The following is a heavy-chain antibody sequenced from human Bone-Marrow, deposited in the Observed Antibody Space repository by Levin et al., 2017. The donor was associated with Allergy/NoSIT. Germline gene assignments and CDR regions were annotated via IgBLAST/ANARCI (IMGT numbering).Heavy chain of an antibody. V-gene: IGHV3-30*18. CDR1: GFTFRNYA. CDR3: AKQGGTLTGSHYYYIDV. CDR2: ISSDGNSY. Sequence: HTGGSLRLSCAASGFTFRNYAMHWVRQPPGKGLEWVAVISSDGNSYYYGDPVKGRFTISRDSSRNTVHLHMNSLRIEDTALYYCAKQGGTLTGSHYYYIDVWGQGTTVTVSS. J-gene: IGHJ6*03. D-gene: IGHD3-9*01.